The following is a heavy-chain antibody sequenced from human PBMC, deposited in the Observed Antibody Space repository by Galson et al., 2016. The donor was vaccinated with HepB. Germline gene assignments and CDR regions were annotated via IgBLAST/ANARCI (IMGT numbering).Heavy chain of an antibody. V-gene: IGHV4-34*01. CDR1: GFTFSRSG. Sequence: LRLSCAASGFTFSRSGMTWIRQAPGKGLEWIGEINHVGITYYSPSLESRVTISLDTSKSQLSLKLNSMTAAGTAAYYCTRGRGSDWPTSDYWGRGILVTVSS. CDR2: INHVGIT. CDR3: TRGRGSDWPTSDY. D-gene: IGHD6-19*01. J-gene: IGHJ4*02.